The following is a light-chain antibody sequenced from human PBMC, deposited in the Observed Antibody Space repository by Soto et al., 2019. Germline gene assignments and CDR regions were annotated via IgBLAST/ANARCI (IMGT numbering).Light chain of an antibody. CDR1: SNDIGAYNY. J-gene: IGLJ2*01. CDR2: DVS. Sequence: QSALTQPTSVSGSPGQSITISCTGNSNDIGAYNYVSWYQQHPGKAPKLMIYDVSNRPSGVPDRFSGSKSGNTASLTISGLQAEDEADYYCCSYAGDYTLVFDGGTKVTVL. CDR3: CSYAGDYTLV. V-gene: IGLV2-11*01.